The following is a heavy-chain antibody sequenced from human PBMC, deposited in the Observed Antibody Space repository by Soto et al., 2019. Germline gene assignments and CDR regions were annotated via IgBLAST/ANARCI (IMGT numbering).Heavy chain of an antibody. CDR1: GFTFSSYA. V-gene: IGHV3-30-3*01. CDR3: ARASITMIVVCMDV. J-gene: IGHJ6*02. CDR2: ISYDGSNK. Sequence: QVQLVESGGGVVQPGRSLRLSCAASGFTFSSYAMHWVRQAPGKGLEWVAVISYDGSNKYYADSVKGRFTISRDNSKNTLYLQMNSLRAEDTAVYYCARASITMIVVCMDVWGQGTTVTVSS. D-gene: IGHD3-22*01.